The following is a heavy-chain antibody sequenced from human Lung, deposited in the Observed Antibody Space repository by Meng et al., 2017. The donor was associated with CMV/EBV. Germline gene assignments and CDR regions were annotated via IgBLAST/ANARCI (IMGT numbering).Heavy chain of an antibody. V-gene: IGHV1-8*01. D-gene: IGHD3-22*01. J-gene: IGHJ5*02. CDR3: ARVDYYDSSGYPMTYNWFDP. Sequence: ASXXVSXKASGYTFSSYDINWVRQATGQGLEWMGWMNPNRGNTGYAQKFQGRVTMTRNTSISTAYMELSSLRSEDTAVYYCARVDYYDSSGYPMTYNWFDPWGQGTLVTFSS. CDR2: MNPNRGNT. CDR1: GYTFSSYD.